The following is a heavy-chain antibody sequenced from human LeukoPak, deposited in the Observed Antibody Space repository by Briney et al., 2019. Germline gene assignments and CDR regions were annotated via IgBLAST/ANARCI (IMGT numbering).Heavy chain of an antibody. J-gene: IGHJ3*02. Sequence: GGSLRLSCAASGFTFDDYAMHWVRQAPGKGLEWVSGISWNSGSIGYADSVKGRFTTSRDNAKNSLYLQMNSLRAEDTALYYCAKDTYYDSSGYTGAFDIWGQGTMVTVSS. CDR3: AKDTYYDSSGYTGAFDI. CDR2: ISWNSGSI. D-gene: IGHD3-22*01. CDR1: GFTFDDYA. V-gene: IGHV3-9*01.